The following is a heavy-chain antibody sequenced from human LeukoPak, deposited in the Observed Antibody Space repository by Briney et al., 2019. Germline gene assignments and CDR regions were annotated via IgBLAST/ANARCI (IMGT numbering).Heavy chain of an antibody. Sequence: GRSLRLSCAASGFTFDDYAMHWVRQAPGKGLEWVSGISWNSGSIGYADSVKGRFTISRDNAKNSLYLQMNSLRAEDTALYYCAKDTPFGGGFQFDYWGQGTLVTASS. CDR3: AKDTPFGGGFQFDY. V-gene: IGHV3-9*01. CDR1: GFTFDDYA. CDR2: ISWNSGSI. D-gene: IGHD3-16*01. J-gene: IGHJ4*02.